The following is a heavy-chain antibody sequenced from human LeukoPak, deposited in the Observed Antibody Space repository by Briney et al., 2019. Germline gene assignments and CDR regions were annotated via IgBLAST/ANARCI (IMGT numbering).Heavy chain of an antibody. V-gene: IGHV3-7*01. D-gene: IGHD4-17*01. Sequence: GGSLRLSCAASGFTFTRHWMGWVLQAPGKGLEWVASVKKDGNQYSVDSVKGRFIISRDNARNSLSLQMSSLRVEDTAIYFCARGPDYGDRLDYFDYWGQGTLVTVSS. CDR3: ARGPDYGDRLDYFDY. J-gene: IGHJ4*02. CDR2: VKKDGNQ. CDR1: GFTFTRHW.